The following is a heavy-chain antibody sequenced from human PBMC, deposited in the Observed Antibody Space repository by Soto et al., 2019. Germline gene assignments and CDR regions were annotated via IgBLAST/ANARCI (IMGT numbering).Heavy chain of an antibody. CDR3: ARGGNWFDP. Sequence: EVQLVESGGGLVQPGGSLRLSCAASEFSFNDYCMAWFRQAPGKGLEWVAKLDQGGGEKHYGDSVQGRFTISRDNAKNSLYLQMNSVRAEDTAVYYSARGGNWFDPWGQGTLVTVSS. V-gene: IGHV3-7*05. D-gene: IGHD3-10*01. CDR1: EFSFNDYC. CDR2: LDQGGGEK. J-gene: IGHJ5*02.